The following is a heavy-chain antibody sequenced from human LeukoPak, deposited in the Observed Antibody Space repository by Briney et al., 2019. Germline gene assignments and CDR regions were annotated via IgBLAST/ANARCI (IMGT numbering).Heavy chain of an antibody. V-gene: IGHV3-21*01. CDR3: ARNNVASPFDY. CDR1: GFTFSSYS. J-gene: IGHJ4*02. CDR2: ISSSMSYI. Sequence: GGSLRLSCAASGFTFSSYSMDWVRQAPGKGLEWVSSISSSMSYIYYADSVKGRFTISRDNAKNSLYLQMNSLRAEDTAVYYCARNNVASPFDYWGQGTLVTVSS. D-gene: IGHD4/OR15-4a*01.